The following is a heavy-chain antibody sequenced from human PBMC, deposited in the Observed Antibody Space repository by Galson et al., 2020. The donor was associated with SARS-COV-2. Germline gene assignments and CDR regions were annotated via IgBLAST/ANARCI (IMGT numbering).Heavy chain of an antibody. CDR2: IHSRGNN. V-gene: IGHV4-30-4*02. J-gene: IGHJ4*02. CDR3: ARTSSTATREYYFDY. CDR1: GESISSDDFY. Sequence: SETLSLTCTVSGESISSDDFYWSWIRQTPGTGLAWVGHIHSRGNNYYNPSLMSRGTISVDTSKNQFSLRPSSVTATDTAVYFCARTSSTATREYYFDYWGQGTLVSVSS. D-gene: IGHD4-17*01.